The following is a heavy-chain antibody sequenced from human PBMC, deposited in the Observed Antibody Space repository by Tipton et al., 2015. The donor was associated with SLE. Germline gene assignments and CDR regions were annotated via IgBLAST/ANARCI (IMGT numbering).Heavy chain of an antibody. D-gene: IGHD3-22*01. CDR2: IYYSGST. CDR3: ARATYYYDSSGQRGYFDY. J-gene: IGHJ4*02. CDR1: GGSISSHY. Sequence: TLSLTCTVSGGSISSHYWSWIRQPPGKGLEWIGYIYYSGSTYYNPSLKSRVTISVDTSKNQFSLKLSSVTAADTAVYYCARATYYYDSSGQRGYFDYWGQGTLVTVSS. V-gene: IGHV4-59*11.